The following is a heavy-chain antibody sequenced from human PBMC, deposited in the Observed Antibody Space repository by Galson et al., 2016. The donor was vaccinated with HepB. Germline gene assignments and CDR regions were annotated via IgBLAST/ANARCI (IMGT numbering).Heavy chain of an antibody. CDR2: IDQDDNER. CDR1: RFAFSRHW. Sequence: SLRLSCAVSRFAFSRHWMSWVRQAPGKGLEWVANIDQDDNERNYVDSVKGRFTISRDNAENSLYLQMNSVRAEDTALYYCVPEPQETDSYSGYWGQGTLVTVSS. V-gene: IGHV3-7*01. D-gene: IGHD2-15*01. CDR3: VPEPQETDSYSGY. J-gene: IGHJ4*02.